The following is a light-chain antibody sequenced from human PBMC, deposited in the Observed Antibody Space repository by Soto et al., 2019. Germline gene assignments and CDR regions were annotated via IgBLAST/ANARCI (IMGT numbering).Light chain of an antibody. CDR1: RSNIGNNF. Sequence: SVLTQPPSASGTPGQRVTMSCSGSRSNIGNNFVFWYQHLPGTAPKLLIYRSDQRPSGVPDRFSASKSGTSASLAISGLRSDDEADYYCASWDDTLSGVVFGGGTKVTVL. CDR2: RSD. CDR3: ASWDDTLSGVV. J-gene: IGLJ3*02. V-gene: IGLV1-47*01.